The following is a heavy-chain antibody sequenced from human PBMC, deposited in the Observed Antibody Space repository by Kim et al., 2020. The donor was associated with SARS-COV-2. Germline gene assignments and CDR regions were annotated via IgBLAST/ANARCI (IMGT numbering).Heavy chain of an antibody. D-gene: IGHD2-8*01. Sequence: KYYADSVKGRFTISRDNGKNSLYLQMNSLTDEDTAVYYCARRLSFYGMDVWGQGTTVTVSS. CDR2: K. J-gene: IGHJ6*02. CDR3: ARRLSFYGMDV. V-gene: IGHV3-48*02.